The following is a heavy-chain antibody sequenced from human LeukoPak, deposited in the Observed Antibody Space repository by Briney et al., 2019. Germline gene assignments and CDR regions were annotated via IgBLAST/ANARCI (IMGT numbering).Heavy chain of an antibody. D-gene: IGHD3-22*01. CDR1: GFTFSSYW. J-gene: IGHJ4*02. V-gene: IGHV3-7*01. Sequence: GGSLRLSCAASGFTFSSYWMSWVRQAPGKGLEWVANIKQDGSEKYYVDSVKGRFTISRDNAKNSLYLQMNSLRAEDTAVYYCARENYYDSSGYYYYFDYWGQGTLVTVSS. CDR2: IKQDGSEK. CDR3: ARENYYDSSGYYYYFDY.